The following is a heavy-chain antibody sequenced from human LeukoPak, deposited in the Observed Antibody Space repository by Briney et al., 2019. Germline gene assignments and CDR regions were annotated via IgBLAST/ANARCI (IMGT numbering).Heavy chain of an antibody. CDR3: ARGLWPDWYFDY. J-gene: IGHJ4*02. CDR1: GFTFSSYS. V-gene: IGHV3-21*01. CDR2: ISSSSNYI. Sequence: GESLRLSCAASGFTFSSYSVNWVRQAPGKGLDWVSSISSSSNYIYYADSVKGRFTISRDNSKNTLYLQMNSLRAEDTAVYYCARGLWPDWYFDYWGQGTLVTVSS. D-gene: IGHD2-21*01.